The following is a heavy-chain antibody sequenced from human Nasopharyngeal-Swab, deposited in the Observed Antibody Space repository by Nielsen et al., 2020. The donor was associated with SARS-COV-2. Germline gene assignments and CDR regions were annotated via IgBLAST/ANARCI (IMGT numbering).Heavy chain of an antibody. CDR2: INHSGST. D-gene: IGHD3-16*01. CDR3: AKDQHSGGFDY. CDR1: GGSFSGYY. V-gene: IGHV4-34*01. Sequence: SETLSLTCAVYGGSFSGYYWSWIRQPPGKGLEWIGEINHSGSTNYNPSLKSRVTISVDTSKNQFSLKLSSVTAADTAVYYCAKDQHSGGFDYWGQGTLVTVSS. J-gene: IGHJ4*02.